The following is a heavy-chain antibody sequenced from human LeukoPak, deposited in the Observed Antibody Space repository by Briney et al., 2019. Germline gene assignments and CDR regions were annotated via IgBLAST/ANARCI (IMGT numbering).Heavy chain of an antibody. CDR1: GFTFDDYA. D-gene: IGHD2/OR15-2a*01. J-gene: IGHJ4*02. V-gene: IGHV3-43*02. CDR2: ISGDGGST. Sequence: PGGSVRLSCAASGFTFDDYAMHWVRQAPGKGLEGVSLISGDGGSTYHADSVKGRFTISRDNSKNSLYLQMNSLRTEDTALYYCAKDTRSMAEYYFDYWGQGTLVTVSS. CDR3: AKDTRSMAEYYFDY.